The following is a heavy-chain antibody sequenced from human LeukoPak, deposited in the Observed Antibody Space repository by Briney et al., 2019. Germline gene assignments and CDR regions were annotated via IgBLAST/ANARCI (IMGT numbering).Heavy chain of an antibody. Sequence: PSETLSLTCTVSGGSINNYYWSWIRQPAGKGLEWIGRIYTSGSTNYNPSLKSRVTMSVDTSKNQFSLKLSSVTAADTAVYYCARRVPFSSSRPTSYYMDVWGKGTTVTISS. D-gene: IGHD6-13*01. V-gene: IGHV4-4*07. J-gene: IGHJ6*03. CDR2: IYTSGST. CDR1: GGSINNYY. CDR3: ARRVPFSSSRPTSYYMDV.